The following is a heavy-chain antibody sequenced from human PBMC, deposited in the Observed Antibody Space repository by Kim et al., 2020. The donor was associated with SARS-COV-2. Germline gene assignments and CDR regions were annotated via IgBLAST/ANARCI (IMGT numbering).Heavy chain of an antibody. CDR2: IYYSGST. V-gene: IGHV4-31*03. CDR3: ARALYGDYALHDAFYI. Sequence: SETLSLTCTVSGGSISSGGYYWSWIRQHPGKGLEWIGYIYYSGSTYYNPSLKSRVTISVDTSKNQFSLKLSSVTAADTAVYYCARALYGDYALHDAFYIWGQGTMVTVSS. D-gene: IGHD4-17*01. J-gene: IGHJ3*02. CDR1: GGSISSGGYY.